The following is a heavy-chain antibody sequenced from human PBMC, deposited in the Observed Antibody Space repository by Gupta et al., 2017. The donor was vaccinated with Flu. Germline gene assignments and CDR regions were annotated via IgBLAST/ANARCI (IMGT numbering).Heavy chain of an antibody. CDR3: ARGYCSSTSCYPYYFDY. CDR2: MSGSGGST. V-gene: IGHV3-23*01. J-gene: IGHJ4*02. Sequence: VQLLESGGGLVQPGGSLRLSCAASGFTFSYYAMSWVRQAPGKGLEWVSTMSGSGGSTYYADSVKGRFTISRDNSKNTLYLQMNSLRAEDTAVYYCARGYCSSTSCYPYYFDYWGQGTLVTVSS. D-gene: IGHD2-2*01. CDR1: GFTFSYYA.